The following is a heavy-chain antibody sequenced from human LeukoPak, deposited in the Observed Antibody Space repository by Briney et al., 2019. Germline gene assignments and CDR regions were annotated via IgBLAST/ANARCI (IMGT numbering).Heavy chain of an antibody. Sequence: ASETLSLTCTVSGGSISSYYWSWIRQPPGKGLEWIGSIYYSGSTYYNPSLKSRVTISVDTSKNQFSLKLSSVTAADTAVYYCASSNYDILTGYYPDYYYYYYMDVWGKGTTVTISS. D-gene: IGHD3-9*01. CDR1: GGSISSYY. V-gene: IGHV4-59*05. CDR2: IYYSGST. J-gene: IGHJ6*03. CDR3: ASSNYDILTGYYPDYYYYYYMDV.